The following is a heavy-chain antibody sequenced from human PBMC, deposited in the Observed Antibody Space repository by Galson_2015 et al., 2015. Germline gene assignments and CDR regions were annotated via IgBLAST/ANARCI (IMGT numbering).Heavy chain of an antibody. J-gene: IGHJ2*01. D-gene: IGHD4-17*01. CDR3: AKDSRPREVTTFGLYFHL. CDR1: GFTFSAYG. V-gene: IGHV3-30*18. CDR2: ISSDGSHE. Sequence: SLRLSCAASGFTFSAYGMHWVRQAPGKGLEWVAVISSDGSHEYFADSVKGRFTISRDNFKNALYLQMDSLRTEDTAVYYCAKDSRPREVTTFGLYFHLWGRGTLVTVSS.